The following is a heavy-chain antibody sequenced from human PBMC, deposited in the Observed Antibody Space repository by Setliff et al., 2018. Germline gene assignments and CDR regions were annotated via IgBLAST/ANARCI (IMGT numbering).Heavy chain of an antibody. D-gene: IGHD2-15*01. CDR3: ARDQGGCSGGSCYFWFDP. V-gene: IGHV1-2*02. CDR1: GYTFTGYY. Sequence: GASVKVSCKASGYTFTGYYMHWVRQAPGQGLEWMGWINPKSGGTNYAQKFQGRVTMTRDTSISIAYMELSRLRLDDTAVYYCARDQGGCSGGSCYFWFDPWGQGTLVTVSS. J-gene: IGHJ5*02. CDR2: INPKSGGT.